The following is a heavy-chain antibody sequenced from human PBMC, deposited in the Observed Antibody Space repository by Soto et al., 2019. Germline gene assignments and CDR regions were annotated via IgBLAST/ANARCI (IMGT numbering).Heavy chain of an antibody. V-gene: IGHV4-61*05. D-gene: IGHD3-22*01. CDR3: ARTLGYYYDSTNNWFDP. CDR2: IYYSGST. Sequence: SETLSLTCTVSGGSISSSSYFWGWIRQPPGKGLEWIGYIYYSGSTNYNPSLKSRVTISVDTSKNQFSLKLSSVTAADTAVYYCARTLGYYYDSTNNWFDPWGQGTLVTVSS. J-gene: IGHJ5*02. CDR1: GGSISSSSYF.